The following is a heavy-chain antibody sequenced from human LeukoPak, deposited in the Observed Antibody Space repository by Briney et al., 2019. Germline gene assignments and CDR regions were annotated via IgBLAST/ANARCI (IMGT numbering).Heavy chain of an antibody. CDR3: ASTDYGDSADY. D-gene: IGHD4-17*01. J-gene: IGHJ4*02. CDR1: GFTFSSYA. Sequence: GGSLRLSCAAPGFTFSSYAMSWVRQAPGKGLEWVSAISGSGGSTYYADSVKGRFTISRDNSKNTLYLQMNSLRAEDTAVYYCASTDYGDSADYWGQGTLVTVSS. V-gene: IGHV3-23*01. CDR2: ISGSGGST.